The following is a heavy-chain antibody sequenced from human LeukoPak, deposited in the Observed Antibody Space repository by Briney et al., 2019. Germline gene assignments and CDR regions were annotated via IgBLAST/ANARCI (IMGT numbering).Heavy chain of an antibody. Sequence: GGSLRLSCATSGFTFSDFVMSWVRQAPGKGLEWVAALSGSSKYSYYADSVKGRFTISRDNSKNSLFLQMSSLGAEDTAVYYCAKEDRSGSSGYNDYWGQGTLVTVSS. J-gene: IGHJ4*02. D-gene: IGHD3-22*01. CDR1: GFTFSDFV. V-gene: IGHV3-23*01. CDR2: LSGSSKYS. CDR3: AKEDRSGSSGYNDY.